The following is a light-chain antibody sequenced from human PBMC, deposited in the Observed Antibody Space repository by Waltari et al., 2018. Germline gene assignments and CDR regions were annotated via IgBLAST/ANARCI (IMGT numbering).Light chain of an antibody. V-gene: IGKV3-20*01. Sequence: EIVLTQSPGTLSLSPGESDTLSCRASQSVRSSYLAWDQQKPGQAPRLLLFDASTRASGIPDRFSGSGSGTDFTLTITRLEPEDFAVYFCQQHDNSLWTFGQGTKVEVK. CDR1: QSVRSSY. CDR3: QQHDNSLWT. CDR2: DAS. J-gene: IGKJ1*01.